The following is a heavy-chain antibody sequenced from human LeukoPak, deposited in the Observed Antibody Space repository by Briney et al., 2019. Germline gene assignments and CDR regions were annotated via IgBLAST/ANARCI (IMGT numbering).Heavy chain of an antibody. CDR2: ISSSSSYT. V-gene: IGHV3-11*06. CDR3: ARSYSSGWYKDY. D-gene: IGHD6-19*01. Sequence: GGSLRLSCAASGFTFSDYYMSWIRQAPGKGLEWVSYISSSSSYTNYADSVKGRFTISRDNAKNSLYLQMKSLRAEDTAVYYCARSYSSGWYKDYWGQGTLVTVSS. CDR1: GFTFSDYY. J-gene: IGHJ4*02.